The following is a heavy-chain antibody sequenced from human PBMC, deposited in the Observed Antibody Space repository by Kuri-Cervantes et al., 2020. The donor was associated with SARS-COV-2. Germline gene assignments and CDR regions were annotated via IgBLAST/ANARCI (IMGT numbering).Heavy chain of an antibody. D-gene: IGHD6-6*01. CDR2: ISSSRSYI. CDR3: ARGGYSSSSGHYFDY. V-gene: IGHV3-21*01. J-gene: IGHJ4*02. CDR1: GFTFSSYA. Sequence: LSLTCAASGFTFSSYAMSWVRQAPGKGLEWVSSISSSRSYIYHADSVKGRFTISRDNAKNSLYLQMNSLRAEDTAVYYGARGGYSSSSGHYFDYWGQGTLVTVSS.